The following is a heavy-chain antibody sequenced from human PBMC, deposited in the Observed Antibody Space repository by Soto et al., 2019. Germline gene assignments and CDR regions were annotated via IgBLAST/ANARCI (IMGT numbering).Heavy chain of an antibody. CDR2: FSAGGSR. CDR1: GFTVSSSA. CDR3: AKDRGSGGIVAGTPDY. J-gene: IGHJ4*02. D-gene: IGHD6-19*01. Sequence: EVQLLESGGGLVQPGGSLRLSCAASGFTVSSSAMIWVRQAPGKGLEWVATFSAGGSRYYADSVKGRFTTSRNSSQNTLYLHMNGLRAEDTALYYCAKDRGSGGIVAGTPDYWGQGTLVTVSS. V-gene: IGHV3-23*01.